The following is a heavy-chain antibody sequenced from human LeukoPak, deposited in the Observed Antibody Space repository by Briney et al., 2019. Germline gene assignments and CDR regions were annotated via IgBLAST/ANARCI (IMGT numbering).Heavy chain of an antibody. CDR3: AKDAQRGFDYSNSLDN. Sequence: GGSLRLSCAVSGFTFSSYAMSWVRQAPGKGLEWVSVVSGSGGSTYYADSVKGRFTISGDNSKNTLFLQMNSLRAEDTAVYYCAKDAQRGFDYSNSLDNWGQGTLVTVSS. J-gene: IGHJ4*02. CDR2: VSGSGGST. D-gene: IGHD4-11*01. V-gene: IGHV3-23*01. CDR1: GFTFSSYA.